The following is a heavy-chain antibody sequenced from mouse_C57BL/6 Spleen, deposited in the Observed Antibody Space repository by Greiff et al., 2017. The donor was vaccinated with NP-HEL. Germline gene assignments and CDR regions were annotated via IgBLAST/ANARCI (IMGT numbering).Heavy chain of an antibody. CDR2: INPNNGGT. CDR1: GYTFTDYY. Sequence: VQLQQSGPELVKPGASVKISCKASGYTFTDYYMNWVKQSHGKSLEWIGDINPNNGGTSYNQKFKGKATLTVDKSSSTAYMELRSLTSEDSAVYYCARQLRDEGFAYWGQGTLVTVSA. CDR3: ARQLRDEGFAY. J-gene: IGHJ3*01. V-gene: IGHV1-26*01. D-gene: IGHD3-2*02.